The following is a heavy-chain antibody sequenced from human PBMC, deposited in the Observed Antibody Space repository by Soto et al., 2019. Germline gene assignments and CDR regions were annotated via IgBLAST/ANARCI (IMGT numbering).Heavy chain of an antibody. CDR2: IIPIFGTT. CDR1: GGTFSNYA. D-gene: IGHD2-2*01. V-gene: IGHV1-69*15. Sequence: QVQLVQSGAEVKKPGSSVKVSCKASGGTFSNYAFSWVRQAPGQGLDWMGTIIPIFGTTNFAQKFQGRVTMTSAESTTTVYMELSSLRSNDTAVYYCAREVPAGPGTFREDAFDIGGQGTTVTVSS. J-gene: IGHJ3*02. CDR3: AREVPAGPGTFREDAFDI.